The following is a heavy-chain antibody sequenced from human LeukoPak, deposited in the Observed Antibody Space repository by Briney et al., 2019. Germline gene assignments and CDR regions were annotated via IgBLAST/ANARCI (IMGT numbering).Heavy chain of an antibody. D-gene: IGHD3-22*01. Sequence: SETLSLTCTVSGGSISSYYWSWIRQPAGKGLEWIGRIYTSESTNYNPSLKSRVTMSVDTSKNQFSLKLSSVTAADTAVYYCARGIRITLIVVVITTGLYYFDYWGQGTLVTVSS. CDR3: ARGIRITLIVVVITTGLYYFDY. CDR1: GGSISSYY. V-gene: IGHV4-4*07. CDR2: IYTSEST. J-gene: IGHJ4*02.